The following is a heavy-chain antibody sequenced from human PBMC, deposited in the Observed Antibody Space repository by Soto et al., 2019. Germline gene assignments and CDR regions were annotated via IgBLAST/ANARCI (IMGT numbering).Heavy chain of an antibody. Sequence: EVQLVESGGGLVQPRRSLRISCAASGFTFSRYAMNWVRQAPGKGLEWVSYISVGGGSIFYSDSVKGRFTISRDDAQNSVYLQMYSLRDEDTALYFCERDDQWAFDVWGQGTMVIVSS. CDR1: GFTFSRYA. D-gene: IGHD6-19*01. V-gene: IGHV3-48*02. CDR3: ERDDQWAFDV. CDR2: ISVGGGSI. J-gene: IGHJ3*01.